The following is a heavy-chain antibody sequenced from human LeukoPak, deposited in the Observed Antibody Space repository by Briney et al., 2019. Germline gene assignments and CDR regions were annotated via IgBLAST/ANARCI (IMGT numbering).Heavy chain of an antibody. D-gene: IGHD2-8*01. J-gene: IGHJ4*02. CDR2: ISSTGSTI. Sequence: GGSLRLSCVASEFTFSDYYMTWIRQAPGKGLEWLAHISSTGSTIFYADSVKGRFTISRDNAKNSLYLQLNSPSAEDTAVYYCAAGVALDYWGQGTLVTVSS. CDR3: AAGVALDY. CDR1: EFTFSDYY. V-gene: IGHV3-11*04.